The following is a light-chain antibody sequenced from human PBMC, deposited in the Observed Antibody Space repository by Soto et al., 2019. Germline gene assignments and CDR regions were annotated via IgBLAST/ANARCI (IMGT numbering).Light chain of an antibody. Sequence: DIQMTQSPSSLSASVRDRVTITCRASQGISNYLAWYQQKPGKVPKLLISDAYTLQSGVPSRFSGSGSGTDFTLTISSLQPEDVATYYCQNYKSAPLLTFGPGTKVDLK. V-gene: IGKV1-27*01. CDR1: QGISNY. CDR2: DAY. J-gene: IGKJ3*01. CDR3: QNYKSAPLLT.